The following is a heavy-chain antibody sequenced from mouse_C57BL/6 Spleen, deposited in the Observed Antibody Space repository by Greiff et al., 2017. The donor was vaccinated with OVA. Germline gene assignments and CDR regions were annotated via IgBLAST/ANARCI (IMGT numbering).Heavy chain of an antibody. D-gene: IGHD2-5*01. J-gene: IGHJ2*01. Sequence: VQLQQSGAELVRPGASVTLSCQASGYTFTDYEMHWVKQTPVLGLEWIGAIDPEPGGTAYNQKLKGKSILPADHSSSTAYLELRSLTSADSAVLYCTGYYSNYLYYFDYWGQGTTLTVSS. CDR3: TGYYSNYLYYFDY. CDR1: GYTFTDYE. CDR2: IDPEPGGT. V-gene: IGHV1-15*01.